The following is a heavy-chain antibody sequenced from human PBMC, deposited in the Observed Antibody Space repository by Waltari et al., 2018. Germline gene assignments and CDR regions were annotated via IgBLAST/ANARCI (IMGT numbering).Heavy chain of an antibody. CDR3: ATHLSGYDYYFDY. Sequence: QVQLQESGPGLVKPSQTLSLTCTVSGGSISSGGYYWSWIRQHPGKGLEWIGYLYYSGSTYPNPSLKSRVTRSVDTSKNQFSLKLSAVTAADTAVYYCATHLSGYDYYFDYWGQGTLVTVSS. CDR1: GGSISSGGYY. V-gene: IGHV4-31*03. D-gene: IGHD5-12*01. J-gene: IGHJ4*02. CDR2: LYYSGST.